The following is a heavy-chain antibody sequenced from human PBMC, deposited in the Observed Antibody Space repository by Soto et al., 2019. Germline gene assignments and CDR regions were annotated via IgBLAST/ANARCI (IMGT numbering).Heavy chain of an antibody. CDR3: AHVYGGYDNFDY. CDR2: IYWDDDK. Sequence: QITLKESGPTLVKPTQTLTLTCTFSGFSLSTSGVGVGWIRQPPGKALEWLALIYWDDDKRYSPSLKSRLTINKDTSKNQVVLTMTNMEPVDTATYYCAHVYGGYDNFDYWGQGTLVTVSS. D-gene: IGHD5-12*01. J-gene: IGHJ4*02. CDR1: GFSLSTSGVG. V-gene: IGHV2-5*02.